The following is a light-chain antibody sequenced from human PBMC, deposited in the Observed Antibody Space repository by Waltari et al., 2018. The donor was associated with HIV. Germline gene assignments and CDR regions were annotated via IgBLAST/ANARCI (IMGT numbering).Light chain of an antibody. J-gene: IGKJ2*01. Sequence: DIVMTQSPDSLAVSLGGRATINCKSSQSVLYNSNNKNYLAWYQQKPGQPPKLLIYWASTRESGVPDRFSGSGSGTDFTLTISSLQAEDVAVYYCQQYSITPITFGQGTKVEIK. CDR2: WAS. CDR3: QQYSITPIT. CDR1: QSVLYNSNNKNY. V-gene: IGKV4-1*01.